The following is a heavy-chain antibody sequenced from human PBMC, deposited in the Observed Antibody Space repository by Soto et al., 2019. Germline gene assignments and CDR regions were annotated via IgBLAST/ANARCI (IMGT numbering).Heavy chain of an antibody. Sequence: QVQLVQSGAEVKKPGSSVKVSCKASGGTFSSYAISWVRQAPGQGLEWMGGIVPIFGTANYAQKFQGRVPITADESTSTAYMELSSLRSEDTAVYYCARGQSTLVLWFGDPIQDWGQGTLVTVSS. CDR1: GGTFSSYA. V-gene: IGHV1-69*01. D-gene: IGHD3-10*01. J-gene: IGHJ4*02. CDR2: IVPIFGTA. CDR3: ARGQSTLVLWFGDPIQD.